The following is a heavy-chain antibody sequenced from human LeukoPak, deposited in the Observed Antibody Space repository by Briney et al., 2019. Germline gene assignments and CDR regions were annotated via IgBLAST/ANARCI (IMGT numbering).Heavy chain of an antibody. CDR2: INPNSGGT. D-gene: IGHD6-6*01. CDR1: GYTFTDYY. CDR3: ERLIAARPDIDY. J-gene: IGHJ4*02. V-gene: IGHV1-2*06. Sequence: ALVKVSCKASGYTFTDYYMNWVRQAPGQGLEWMGRINPNSGGTNYAQKFQGRVTMTRDTSISTAYMELYRLRSDDAAVYYCERLIAARPDIDYWGQGTLVTVSS.